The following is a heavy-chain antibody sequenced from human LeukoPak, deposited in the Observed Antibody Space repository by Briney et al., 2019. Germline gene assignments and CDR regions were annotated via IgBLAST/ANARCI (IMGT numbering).Heavy chain of an antibody. D-gene: IGHD5-18*01. J-gene: IGHJ4*02. Sequence: GASVKVSCKASGNTFSKSIINRVRQAPGQGLEWMGWISDYNGNTKYAEKFQGRVTMTTDTATSAAYMELKSLSSDDTAMYFCARDKDYSYGVFASWGQGTLVTVSS. CDR1: GNTFSKSI. V-gene: IGHV1-18*01. CDR2: ISDYNGNT. CDR3: ARDKDYSYGVFAS.